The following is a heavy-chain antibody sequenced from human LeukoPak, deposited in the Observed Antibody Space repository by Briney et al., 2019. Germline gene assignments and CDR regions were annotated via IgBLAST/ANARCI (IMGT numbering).Heavy chain of an antibody. CDR3: ATSSTSLGAFDI. D-gene: IGHD2-2*01. CDR2: IYYSGSN. Sequence: SETLSLTCTVSGVSISSYYWSWIRQPPGKGLEWIGYIYYSGSNNYNPSLKSRVTISVDTSKNQFSLKLSSVTAADTAVYYCATSSTSLGAFDIWGQGTMVTVSS. J-gene: IGHJ3*02. CDR1: GVSISSYY. V-gene: IGHV4-59*01.